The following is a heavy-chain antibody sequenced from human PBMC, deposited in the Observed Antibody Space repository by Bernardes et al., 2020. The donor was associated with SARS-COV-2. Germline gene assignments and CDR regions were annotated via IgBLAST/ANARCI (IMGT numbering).Heavy chain of an antibody. CDR1: GGSISSSSYY. V-gene: IGHV4-39*01. CDR2: IYYSGST. D-gene: IGHD4-17*01. J-gene: IGHJ4*02. CDR3: ARQRGRFYGGFDY. Sequence: SETLSLTCTVSGGSISSSSYYWGWLLQPPGKGLEWIGSIYYSGSTYYNPSLKSRVTISVDTSKNQFSLKLSSVTAADTAVYYCARQRGRFYGGFDYWGQGTLVTVSS.